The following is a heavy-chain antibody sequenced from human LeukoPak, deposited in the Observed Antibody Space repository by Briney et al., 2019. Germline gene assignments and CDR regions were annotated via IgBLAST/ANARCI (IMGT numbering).Heavy chain of an antibody. CDR2: VYKTGHA. V-gene: IGHV4-4*08. CDR3: ASGSHLYYYYGMDV. Sequence: SETLSLTCTVADNSISSFYWSWIRQPPGKGLEWIGFVYKTGHANYNPSLKSRVTISVDTSKNQFSLKLSSVTAADTAVYYCASGSHLYYYYGMDVWGQGTTVTVSS. D-gene: IGHD1-26*01. CDR1: DNSISSFY. J-gene: IGHJ6*02.